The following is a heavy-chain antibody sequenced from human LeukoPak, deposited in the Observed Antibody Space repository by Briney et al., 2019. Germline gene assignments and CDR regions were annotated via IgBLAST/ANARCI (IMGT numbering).Heavy chain of an antibody. CDR3: ATEGLTMYDSSGYYLGLLDY. Sequence: GGSLRLSCAASGFTFSSYAMNWVRQAPGKGLQWVSVISGSGGGTYYADSVKGRFTISRDNFKNTLYLQMNSLRAEDTAVYYCATEGLTMYDSSGYYLGLLDYWGQGTLVTVSS. CDR2: ISGSGGGT. J-gene: IGHJ4*02. D-gene: IGHD3-22*01. CDR1: GFTFSSYA. V-gene: IGHV3-23*01.